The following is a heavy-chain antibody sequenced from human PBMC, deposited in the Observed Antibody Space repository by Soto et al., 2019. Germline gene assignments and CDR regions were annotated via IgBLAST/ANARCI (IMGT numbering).Heavy chain of an antibody. CDR2: IYYSGSI. Sequence: SETLSLTCSVSAASISSSSYYWGWIRQPPGKGLEWIGSIYYSGSIYYNPSLKSRVTISVDTSKNQFSLKLSSVTAAETAVYYCARQSSGWYNWFDPWGQGTLVTV. CDR3: ARQSSGWYNWFDP. J-gene: IGHJ5*02. V-gene: IGHV4-39*01. CDR1: AASISSSSYY. D-gene: IGHD6-19*01.